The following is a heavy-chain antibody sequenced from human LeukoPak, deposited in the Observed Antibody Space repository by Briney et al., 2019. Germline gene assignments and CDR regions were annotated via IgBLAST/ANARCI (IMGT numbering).Heavy chain of an antibody. D-gene: IGHD1-26*01. V-gene: IGHV4-39*01. CDR3: ARTIVGATRSFDY. CDR2: IYYSGST. J-gene: IGHJ4*02. Sequence: PSETLSLTCTVSGGSISSSSYYWGWIRQPPGKGLEWIGSIYYSGSTYYNPSLKSRVTISVDTSKNQFSLKLSSVTAADTAVYYCARTIVGATRSFDYWGQGTLVTVSS. CDR1: GGSISSSSYY.